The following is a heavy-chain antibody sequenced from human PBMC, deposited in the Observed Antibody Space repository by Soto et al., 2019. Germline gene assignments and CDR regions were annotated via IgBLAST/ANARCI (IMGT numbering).Heavy chain of an antibody. D-gene: IGHD6-6*01. V-gene: IGHV3-23*01. Sequence: GGSLRLSCAASGFTFSSYAMSWVRQAPGKGLEWVSGISDGGGSTYYADSVKGRFTISRDNSKNTMYLQMNSLRAEDTAGYYCAKVKGSSSGRFDYWGLGTLVTVSS. J-gene: IGHJ4*02. CDR1: GFTFSSYA. CDR2: ISDGGGST. CDR3: AKVKGSSSGRFDY.